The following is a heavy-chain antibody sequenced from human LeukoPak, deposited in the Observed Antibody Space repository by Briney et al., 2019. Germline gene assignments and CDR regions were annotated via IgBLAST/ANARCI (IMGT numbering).Heavy chain of an antibody. Sequence: KTSETLSLTCTVSGGSISSYYWSWIRQPPGKGLEWIGYIYYSGSTNYNPSLKSRVTISVDTSKNQFSLKLSSVTAADTAVYYCARERVGAPYYFDYWGQGNLVTVAS. CDR2: IYYSGST. CDR3: ARERVGAPYYFDY. V-gene: IGHV4-59*01. CDR1: GGSISSYY. J-gene: IGHJ4*02. D-gene: IGHD1-26*01.